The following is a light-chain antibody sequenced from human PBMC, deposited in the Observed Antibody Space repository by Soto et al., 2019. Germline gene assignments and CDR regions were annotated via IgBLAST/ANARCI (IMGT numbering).Light chain of an antibody. CDR3: SSYAGGNKMV. J-gene: IGLJ2*01. CDR2: EVN. CDR1: SRDVGGYVY. Sequence: QSVLTQPPSASGSPGESVTMPCSGTSRDVGGYVYVSWFQQHPGKAPKLIIFEVNKRPSGVPDRFSGSRSGNTASLTVSGLQLEDEADYYCSSYAGGNKMVFGGGTKLTVL. V-gene: IGLV2-8*01.